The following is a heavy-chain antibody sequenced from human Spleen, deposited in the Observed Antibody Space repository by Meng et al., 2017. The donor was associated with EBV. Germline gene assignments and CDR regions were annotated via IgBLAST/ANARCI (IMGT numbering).Heavy chain of an antibody. D-gene: IGHD6-25*01. CDR1: GFTFSDSY. V-gene: IGHV3-11*01. CDR3: AKVAGPYYFDY. J-gene: IGHJ4*02. Sequence: QVQLVQSGGGLVKPGGSLRLSLAASGFTFSDSYMSWIRQTPGKGLEWVSYIGPTGSATFYADSVQGRFTISRDNANNLLYLQMSSLRAEDMAVYYCAKVAGPYYFDYWGQGTLVTVSS. CDR2: IGPTGSAT.